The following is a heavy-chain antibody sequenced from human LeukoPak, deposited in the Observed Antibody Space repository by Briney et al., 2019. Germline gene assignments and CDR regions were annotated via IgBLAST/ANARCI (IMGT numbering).Heavy chain of an antibody. CDR3: ARLRRIWNDVEMVDY. V-gene: IGHV3-11*01. Sequence: KSGGSLRLSCAASGFTVSDRCMSWIRQAPGKGLEWVSYLSSSGITIEYADSVKGRFTISRDNANNSLYLQMNSLSPEDTAVYYCARLRRIWNDVEMVDYWGQGTLVTVSS. D-gene: IGHD1-1*01. J-gene: IGHJ4*02. CDR2: LSSSGITI. CDR1: GFTVSDRC.